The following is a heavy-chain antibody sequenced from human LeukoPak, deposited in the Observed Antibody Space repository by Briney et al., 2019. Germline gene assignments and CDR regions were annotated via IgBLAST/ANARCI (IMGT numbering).Heavy chain of an antibody. V-gene: IGHV3-23*01. CDR2: ISGSGGST. D-gene: IGHD1-26*01. Sequence: PGGSLRLSCAASGFTFSSYAMSWVRQAPGKGLEWVSAISGSGGSTYYADPVKGRFTISRDNSKNTLYLQMNSLRAGDTAVYYCAKDRGGSFGAFDYWGQGTLVTVSS. CDR1: GFTFSSYA. J-gene: IGHJ4*02. CDR3: AKDRGGSFGAFDY.